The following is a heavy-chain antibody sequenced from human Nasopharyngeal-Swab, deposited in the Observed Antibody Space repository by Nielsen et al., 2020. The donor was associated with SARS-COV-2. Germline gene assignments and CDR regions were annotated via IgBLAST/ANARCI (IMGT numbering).Heavy chain of an antibody. J-gene: IGHJ6*02. Sequence: ASVKVSCKASGYTFTSYYMHWVRQAPGQGLEWMGIINPSGGNTSYAQKFQGRVTMTRDTSTSTVYMELSSLRSEDTAVYYCARDIVVVPAAIHYYYYGMDVWGQGTTVTVSS. D-gene: IGHD2-2*01. V-gene: IGHV1-46*01. CDR1: GYTFTSYY. CDR2: INPSGGNT. CDR3: ARDIVVVPAAIHYYYYGMDV.